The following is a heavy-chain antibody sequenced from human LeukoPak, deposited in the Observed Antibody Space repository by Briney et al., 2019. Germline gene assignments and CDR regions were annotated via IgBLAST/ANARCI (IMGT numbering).Heavy chain of an antibody. J-gene: IGHJ4*02. CDR3: ARATLDN. Sequence: PGGSLRLSCAASGFTASSDYISWVRQAPGKGLEWVSVIYSGGSTNYADSVRARFTISRDNSKNTVYLQMNSLRVEDTAVYYCARATLDNWGQGTLVTVSS. CDR1: GFTASSDY. CDR2: IYSGGST. V-gene: IGHV3-53*01.